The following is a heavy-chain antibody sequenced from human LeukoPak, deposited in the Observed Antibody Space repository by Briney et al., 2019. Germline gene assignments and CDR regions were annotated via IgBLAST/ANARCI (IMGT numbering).Heavy chain of an antibody. CDR1: GGTFSSYA. Sequence: SVKVSCKASGGTFSSYAISWVRQAPGQGLEWMGSIIPILGIANYAQKFQGRVTITGDKSTSTAYMELSSLRSEDTAVYYCAREINGAPRGRGNNYSGYDWILFDYWGQGTLVTVSS. V-gene: IGHV1-69*04. J-gene: IGHJ4*02. CDR2: IIPILGIA. CDR3: AREINGAPRGRGNNYSGYDWILFDY. D-gene: IGHD5-12*01.